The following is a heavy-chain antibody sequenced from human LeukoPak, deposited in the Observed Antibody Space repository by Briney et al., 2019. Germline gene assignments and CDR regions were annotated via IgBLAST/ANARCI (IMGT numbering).Heavy chain of an antibody. CDR3: ARGDYGDYVLWFDP. D-gene: IGHD4-17*01. V-gene: IGHV4-59*08. J-gene: IGHJ5*02. CDR2: IYYSGST. CDR1: SGSITSYY. Sequence: SETLSLTCTVSSGSITSYYWSWIRQPPGKGLEWIGYIYYSGSTNYNPSLKSRVTISVDTSKNQFSLKLSSVTAADTAVYYCARGDYGDYVLWFDPWGQGTLVTVSS.